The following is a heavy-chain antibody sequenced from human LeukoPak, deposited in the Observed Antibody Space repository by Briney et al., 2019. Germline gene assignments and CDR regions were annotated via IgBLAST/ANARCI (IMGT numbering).Heavy chain of an antibody. CDR3: ESLQQIRGLSVFDF. CDR1: GDSFTSVTDY. J-gene: IGHJ4*02. Sequence: PSETLSLTCTVSGDSFTSVTDYWAWIRQPPGKGLEWIGEIHQRGVTTYNPSLKSRVTLSIDASKRQFSVKLTSVTAADTAVYFCESLQQIRGLSVFDFWGQGALVTVSS. V-gene: IGHV4-39*07. D-gene: IGHD3-10*01. CDR2: IHQRGVT.